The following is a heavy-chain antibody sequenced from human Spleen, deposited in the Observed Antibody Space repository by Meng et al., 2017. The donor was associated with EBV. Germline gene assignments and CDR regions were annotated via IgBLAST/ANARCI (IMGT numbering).Heavy chain of an antibody. CDR3: ARGVPNYYGQFDP. CDR2: INTNTVNP. J-gene: IGHJ5*02. V-gene: IGHV7-4-1*02. D-gene: IGHD3-10*01. Sequence: QVQLVQSGDQAKQPGSSVKVSCKASGYTFTSYAMNWVRQAPGQGLEWMGWINTNTVNPTYAQGFTGRFVFSLDTSVSTAYLQISSLKAEDTAVYYCARGVPNYYGQFDPWGQGTLVTVSS. CDR1: GYTFTSYA.